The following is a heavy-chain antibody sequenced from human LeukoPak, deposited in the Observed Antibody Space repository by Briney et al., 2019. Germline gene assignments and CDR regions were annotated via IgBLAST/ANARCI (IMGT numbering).Heavy chain of an antibody. Sequence: SETLSLTCTVSGGSISSSSYYWGWIRQPPGKGLEWIGSIYYSGSTYYNPSLKRRVTISVDTSKNQFSLKLSSVTAADTAVYYCASQKRSITGSKDAFDIWGQGTMVTVSS. V-gene: IGHV4-39*01. CDR2: IYYSGST. J-gene: IGHJ3*02. D-gene: IGHD1-20*01. CDR3: ASQKRSITGSKDAFDI. CDR1: GGSISSSSYY.